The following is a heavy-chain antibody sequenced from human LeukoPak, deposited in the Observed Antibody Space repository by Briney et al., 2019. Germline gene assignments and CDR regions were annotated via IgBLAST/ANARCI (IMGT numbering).Heavy chain of an antibody. CDR3: ASWPVGWYGEDS. D-gene: IGHD6-19*01. CDR2: IYGGGST. Sequence: SCAATGLSVSSNFMSWVRQAPGKGLEWGSVIYGGGSTYYADSVKGRFTISRDTPKNTLYLQINSLRVEDTAVYYCASWPVGWYGEDSWGQGTLVTVSS. CDR1: GLSVSSNF. V-gene: IGHV3-53*01. J-gene: IGHJ4*02.